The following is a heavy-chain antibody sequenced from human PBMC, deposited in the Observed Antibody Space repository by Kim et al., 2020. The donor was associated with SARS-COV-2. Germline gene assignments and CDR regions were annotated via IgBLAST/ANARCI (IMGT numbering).Heavy chain of an antibody. CDR1: GFTFSAYA. CDR3: AKGLVRFGEFSS. V-gene: IGHV3-23*01. CDR2: ISGSGGST. J-gene: IGHJ5*02. D-gene: IGHD3-10*01. Sequence: GGSLRLSCAASGFTFSAYAMSWVRQPPGKGLEWVSTISGSGGSTYYADSLKGRFTISRDNSKNTLFLQMNSLRAEDTAIYYCAKGLVRFGEFSSWGQGTLVTVSS.